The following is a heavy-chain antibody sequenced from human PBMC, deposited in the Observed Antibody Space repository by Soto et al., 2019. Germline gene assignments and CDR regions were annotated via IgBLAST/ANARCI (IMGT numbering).Heavy chain of an antibody. Sequence: ASLKVSCKASGYTLTGYYMHWVRQAPGQGLEWMGWINPNSGGTNYAQKFQGRVTMTRDTSISTAYMELSRLRSDDTAMYYCARDRVERWLQSHALDIWGEGRRGTVAS. CDR2: INPNSGGT. CDR3: ARDRVERWLQSHALDI. CDR1: GYTLTGYY. V-gene: IGHV1-2*02. D-gene: IGHD5-12*01. J-gene: IGHJ3*02.